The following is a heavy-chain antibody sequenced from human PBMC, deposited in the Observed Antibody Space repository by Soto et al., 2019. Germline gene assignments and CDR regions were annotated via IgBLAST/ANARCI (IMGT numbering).Heavy chain of an antibody. J-gene: IGHJ5*02. V-gene: IGHV3-33*01. Sequence: PGGSLRLSCAASGFTFSSYGMHWVRQAPGKGLEWVAVIWYDGSNKYYADSVKGRFTISRDNSKNTLYLQMNSLRAEDTAVYYCARDLYRYSSSGNWFDPWGQGTLVTVSS. D-gene: IGHD6-6*01. CDR2: IWYDGSNK. CDR1: GFTFSSYG. CDR3: ARDLYRYSSSGNWFDP.